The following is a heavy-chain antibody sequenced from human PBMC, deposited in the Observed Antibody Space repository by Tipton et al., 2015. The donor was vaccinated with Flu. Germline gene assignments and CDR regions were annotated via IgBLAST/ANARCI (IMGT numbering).Heavy chain of an antibody. V-gene: IGHV3-48*03. CDR1: GFTFSSYE. CDR3: AKVHGDYLEYFHH. Sequence: SLRLSCAASGFTFSSYEMNWVRQAPGKGLEWVSYIRSSGTTRYYADSVKGRFTISRDNAKNSLYLQLNSLRAEDTAVYYCAKVHGDYLEYFHHWGQGTLVTVSS. J-gene: IGHJ1*01. D-gene: IGHD4-17*01. CDR2: IRSSGTTR.